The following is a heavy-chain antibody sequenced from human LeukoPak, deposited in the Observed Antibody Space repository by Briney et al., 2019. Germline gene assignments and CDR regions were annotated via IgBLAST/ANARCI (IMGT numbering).Heavy chain of an antibody. CDR1: GGSFSGYY. J-gene: IGHJ3*02. CDR3: ASILWFGESSPNDAFDI. CDR2: INHSGST. Sequence: SETLSLTCAVYGGSFSGYYWSWIRQPPGKGLEWIGEINHSGSTNYNPSLKSRVTISVDTSKNQFSLKLSPVTAADTAVYYCASILWFGESSPNDAFDIWGQGTMVTVSS. V-gene: IGHV4-34*01. D-gene: IGHD3-10*01.